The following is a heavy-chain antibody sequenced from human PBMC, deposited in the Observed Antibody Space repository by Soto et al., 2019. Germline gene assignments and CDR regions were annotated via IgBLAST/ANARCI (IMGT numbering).Heavy chain of an antibody. Sequence: QVQLVQSGAEVKKPGASVKVSCKASGYTFTNFGITWVRQAPGQGLEWMGWISAYNGNRNYAQNFQGRVTVNTDPSTSTAYMELRSLRSDDTAVYCCARAGTPIEYWGQGTLVTVSS. J-gene: IGHJ4*02. D-gene: IGHD3-10*01. CDR2: ISAYNGNR. CDR1: GYTFTNFG. CDR3: ARAGTPIEY. V-gene: IGHV1-18*01.